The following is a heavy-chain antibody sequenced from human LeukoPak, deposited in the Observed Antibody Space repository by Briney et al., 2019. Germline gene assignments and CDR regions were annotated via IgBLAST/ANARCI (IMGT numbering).Heavy chain of an antibody. CDR3: ARGADGYNPDAFDI. Sequence: GASVKVSCKASGYTFTGYYMHWVRQAPGQGLEWMGWINPNSGGTNYAQKFQGRVTMTRDTSISTAYMELSRLRSDDTAVYYCARGADGYNPDAFDIWGQGTMVTVSS. CDR1: GYTFTGYY. CDR2: INPNSGGT. J-gene: IGHJ3*02. D-gene: IGHD5-24*01. V-gene: IGHV1-2*02.